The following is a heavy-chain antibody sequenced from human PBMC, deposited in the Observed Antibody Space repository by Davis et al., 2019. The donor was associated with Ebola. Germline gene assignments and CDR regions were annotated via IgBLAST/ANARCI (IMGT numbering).Heavy chain of an antibody. D-gene: IGHD6-19*01. J-gene: IGHJ4*02. V-gene: IGHV5-10-1*01. CDR3: ARRGAPVAGRDVADY. Sequence: KVSCKGSGYSFTSYWIGWVRQMPGKGLEWMGRIDPSDSYTNYSPSFQGHVTISADKSISTAYLQWISLKAADTAMYYCARRGAPVAGRDVADYWGQGTLVTVSS. CDR2: IDPSDSYT. CDR1: GYSFTSYW.